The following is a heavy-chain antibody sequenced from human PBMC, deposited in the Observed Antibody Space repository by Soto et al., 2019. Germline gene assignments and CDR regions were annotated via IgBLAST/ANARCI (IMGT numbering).Heavy chain of an antibody. Sequence: QVQLQESGPGLVKPSQTLSLTCTVSGGSISSGGYYWSWIRQHPGKGLEWIGYIYYSGSTYYNPSLKSRVTISVDTSKNQFSLKLSSVTAADTAVYYCARGPYYGGKYHWYFDLWGRGTLVTVSS. CDR1: GGSISSGGYY. J-gene: IGHJ2*01. V-gene: IGHV4-31*03. D-gene: IGHD4-17*01. CDR3: ARGPYYGGKYHWYFDL. CDR2: IYYSGST.